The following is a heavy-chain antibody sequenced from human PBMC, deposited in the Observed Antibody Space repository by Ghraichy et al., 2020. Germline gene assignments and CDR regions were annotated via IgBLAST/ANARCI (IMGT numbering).Heavy chain of an antibody. CDR3: ARRYIKSPRYFDQ. D-gene: IGHD1-14*01. Sequence: LSLTCAASGFTFSTYWIYWVRQAPGEGLKWVACINADGSETYYVDSVEGRFTVSRDNTKNSAFLQMNSLRADDTAVYYCARRYIKSPRYFDQWGQGTLVTVSS. V-gene: IGHV3-7*01. CDR2: INADGSET. CDR1: GFTFSTYW. J-gene: IGHJ4*02.